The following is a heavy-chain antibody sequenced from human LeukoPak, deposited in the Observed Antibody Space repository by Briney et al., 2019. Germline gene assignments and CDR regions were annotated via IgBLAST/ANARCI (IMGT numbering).Heavy chain of an antibody. J-gene: IGHJ4*02. Sequence: GGSLRLSCAASGFTFSSYAMSWVRQAPGKRLEWVANMNIDGSEKYYADSAKGRFTISRDNARNSVYLQMNSLRVEDTAVYYCARDPVEWELLLDYWGQGTLVTVSS. CDR3: ARDPVEWELLLDY. CDR2: MNIDGSEK. V-gene: IGHV3-7*01. CDR1: GFTFSSYA. D-gene: IGHD1-26*01.